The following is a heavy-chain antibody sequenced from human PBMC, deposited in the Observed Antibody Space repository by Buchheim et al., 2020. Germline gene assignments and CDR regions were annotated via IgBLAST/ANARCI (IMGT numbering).Heavy chain of an antibody. D-gene: IGHD3-3*01. J-gene: IGHJ6*02. Sequence: QVQLQESGPGLVKPSGTLSLTCAVSGGSISSSNWWSWVRQPPGKGLEWIGEIYHSGSTNYNPSLKSRVTISVEKSKNQFSLKLSSVTAADTAVYYCARVNYDFWSGYYRSYYYGMDVWGQGTT. CDR1: GGSISSSNW. CDR3: ARVNYDFWSGYYRSYYYGMDV. V-gene: IGHV4-4*02. CDR2: IYHSGST.